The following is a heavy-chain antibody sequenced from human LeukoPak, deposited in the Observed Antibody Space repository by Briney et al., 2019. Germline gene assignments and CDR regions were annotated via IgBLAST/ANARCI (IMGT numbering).Heavy chain of an antibody. CDR1: GGSISSYY. Sequence: SETLSLTCTVSGGSISSYYWSWIRQPPGKGLEWIGYIYYSGSTYYNPSLKSRVTISLDTSKNQFSLKLSSVTAADTGIYFCARHVIGRWLGDDYSYYVDVWGKGTTVTISS. CDR3: ARHVIGRWLGDDYSYYVDV. V-gene: IGHV4-59*04. D-gene: IGHD5-24*01. J-gene: IGHJ6*03. CDR2: IYYSGST.